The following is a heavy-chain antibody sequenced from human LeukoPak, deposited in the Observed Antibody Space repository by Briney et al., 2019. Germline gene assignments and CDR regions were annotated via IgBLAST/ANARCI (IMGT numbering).Heavy chain of an antibody. CDR2: LYYSGST. CDR1: GGSISSSSYY. V-gene: IGHV4-39*07. CDR3: ARAGAMKEIDY. Sequence: NTSETLSLTCTVSGGSISSSSYYWGWIRQPPGKGLEWIGSLYYSGSTYYNPSLKSRVTISIDTSKNQFSLKLSSVTAADTAVYYCARAGAMKEIDYWGQGTLVTVSS. J-gene: IGHJ4*02. D-gene: IGHD6-25*01.